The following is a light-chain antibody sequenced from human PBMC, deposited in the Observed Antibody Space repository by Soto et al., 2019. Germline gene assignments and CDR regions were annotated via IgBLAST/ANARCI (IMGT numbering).Light chain of an antibody. CDR2: DAS. CDR1: QRISSW. CDR3: QQYNSYPWT. Sequence: DIQMTQSPSTLSASVGDRVTITCRASQRISSWLAWYQQKPGKAPKLLIYDASSLESGVPSRFSGSGSGTEFTLTISSLQPDDFATYYYQQYNSYPWTFGQGTKVEIK. J-gene: IGKJ1*01. V-gene: IGKV1-5*01.